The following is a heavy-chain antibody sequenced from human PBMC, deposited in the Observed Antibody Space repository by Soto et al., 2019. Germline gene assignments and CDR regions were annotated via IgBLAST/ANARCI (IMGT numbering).Heavy chain of an antibody. CDR3: ARMWFGELLYYYYYMDV. D-gene: IGHD3-10*01. CDR1: GGSFSGYY. Sequence: SETLSLTCAVYGGSFSGYYWSWIRQPPGKGLEWIGEINHSGSTNYNPSLKSRVTISVDTSKNQFSLKLSSVTAADTAVYYCARMWFGELLYYYYYMDVWGKGTTVTVSS. J-gene: IGHJ6*03. CDR2: INHSGST. V-gene: IGHV4-34*01.